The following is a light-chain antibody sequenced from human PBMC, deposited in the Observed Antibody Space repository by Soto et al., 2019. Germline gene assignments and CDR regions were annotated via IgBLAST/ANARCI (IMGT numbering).Light chain of an antibody. CDR1: SSDVGVYNY. V-gene: IGLV2-14*01. Sequence: QSALPQPASVSGSPGQWITISCTGTSSDVGVYNYVSWYQQHPGKAPKLMIYDVSNRPSGVSNRFSGSKSGNTASLTISGLQAEDEADYYCSSYTSSSTYVFGTGTKVTVL. CDR2: DVS. CDR3: SSYTSSSTYV. J-gene: IGLJ1*01.